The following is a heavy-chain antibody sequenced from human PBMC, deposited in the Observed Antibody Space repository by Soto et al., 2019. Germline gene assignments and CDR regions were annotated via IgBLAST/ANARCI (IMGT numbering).Heavy chain of an antibody. D-gene: IGHD2-2*01. CDR3: ARGPWCSSTSCYLGLYYYYGMDV. Sequence: PGGSVRLSCAASGFTFSSYAMHWVRQAPGKGLEWVAVISYDGSNKYYADSVKGRFTISRDNSKNTLYLQMNSLRAEDTAVYYCARGPWCSSTSCYLGLYYYYGMDVWGQGTTVTVSS. CDR2: ISYDGSNK. V-gene: IGHV3-30-3*01. J-gene: IGHJ6*02. CDR1: GFTFSSYA.